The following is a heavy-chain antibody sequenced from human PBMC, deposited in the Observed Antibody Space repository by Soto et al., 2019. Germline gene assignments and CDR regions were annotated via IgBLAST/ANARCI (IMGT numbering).Heavy chain of an antibody. D-gene: IGHD3-3*01. CDR1: GGTFSSYA. CDR3: ARDRRLNDFWSGYPRHSYGMDV. Sequence: SVKVSCKASGGTFSSYAISWVRQAPVQGLEWMGGIIPIFGTANYAQKFQGRVTITADESTSTAYMELSSLRSEDTAVYYCARDRRLNDFWSGYPRHSYGMDVWGQGTTVTVSS. V-gene: IGHV1-69*13. CDR2: IIPIFGTA. J-gene: IGHJ6*02.